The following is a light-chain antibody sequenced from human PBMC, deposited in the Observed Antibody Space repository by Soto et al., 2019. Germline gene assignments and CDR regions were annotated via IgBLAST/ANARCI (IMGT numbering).Light chain of an antibody. CDR3: QQYDDWPET. J-gene: IGKJ1*01. CDR2: DAS. Sequence: EKVMTQSPATLSVSPGERATLSCRASQSVSSNLAWYQQKPCQAPRLLIYDASTRATGIPARFSGSGSGTEFTITISSLQSEDLAVYYCQQYDDWPETFGQGTKVEIK. V-gene: IGKV3-15*01. CDR1: QSVSSN.